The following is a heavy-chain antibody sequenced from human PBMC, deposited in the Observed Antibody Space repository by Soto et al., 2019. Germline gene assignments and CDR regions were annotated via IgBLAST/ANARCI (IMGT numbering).Heavy chain of an antibody. D-gene: IGHD3-3*01. J-gene: IGHJ4*02. CDR2: IYTSGST. CDR3: AGEYYDFWSGYYQLDY. CDR1: GGSISSYY. V-gene: IGHV4-4*07. Sequence: PSETLSLTCTVSGGSISSYYWSWIRQPAGKGLEWIGRIYTSGSTNYNPSLKSRVTMSVDTSKNQFSLKLSSVTAADTAVYYCAGEYYDFWSGYYQLDYWGQGTLVTVSS.